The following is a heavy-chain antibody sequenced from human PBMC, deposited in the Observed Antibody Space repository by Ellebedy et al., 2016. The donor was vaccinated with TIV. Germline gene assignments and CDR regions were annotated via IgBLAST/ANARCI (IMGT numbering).Heavy chain of an antibody. V-gene: IGHV1-2*02. CDR3: AREAAIQPWLRDALDL. CDR1: GFTFGVVPY. CDR2: INPNNGVT. Sequence: ASVKVSCXTSGFTFGVVPYIHWVRQAPGQRPEWMGCINPNNGVTNYAPKFRGRVTMTRDTSINTVYLDLNTLSSDDTAVYYCAREAAIQPWLRDALDLWGQGTVVIVSS. D-gene: IGHD5-18*01. J-gene: IGHJ3*01.